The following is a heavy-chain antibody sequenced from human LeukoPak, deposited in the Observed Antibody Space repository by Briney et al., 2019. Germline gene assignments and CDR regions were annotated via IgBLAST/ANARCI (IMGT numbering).Heavy chain of an antibody. Sequence: GGSLRLSCAASGFTFSSYWMHWVRQAPGKGPVWVSRIKSDGSSTRFADSVKGRFTISRDNAKNTLYLQMNSLRAEDTAVYYCARDRGYTQDYWGQGTLVTVSS. V-gene: IGHV3-74*01. CDR1: GFTFSSYW. D-gene: IGHD5-12*01. J-gene: IGHJ4*02. CDR2: IKSDGSST. CDR3: ARDRGYTQDY.